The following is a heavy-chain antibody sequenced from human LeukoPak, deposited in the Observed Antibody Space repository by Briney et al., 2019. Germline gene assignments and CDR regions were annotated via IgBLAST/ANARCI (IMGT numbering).Heavy chain of an antibody. CDR2: ISGSGGST. D-gene: IGHD3-22*01. J-gene: IGHJ4*02. Sequence: GGSLRLSCAASGFTFSGYAMNWVRQAPGKGLEWVSAISGSGGSTYYADSVKGRFTISRDNSKNTLYLQMNSLRAEDTAVYYCAKNPAIYYYDSSGYVYFDYWGQGTLVTVSS. CDR3: AKNPAIYYYDSSGYVYFDY. V-gene: IGHV3-23*01. CDR1: GFTFSGYA.